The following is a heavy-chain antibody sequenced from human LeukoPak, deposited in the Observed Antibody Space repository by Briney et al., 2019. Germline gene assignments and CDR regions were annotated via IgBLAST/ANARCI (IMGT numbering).Heavy chain of an antibody. CDR3: ARDEHQYFHASSGRFDY. CDR2: IKHDGSEE. D-gene: IGHD6-19*01. V-gene: IGHV3-7*04. J-gene: IGHJ4*02. Sequence: PGGSLRLNCAAYGFTISSYWMGWVRQAQGKGLEWVANIKHDGSEEYYVGSVRGRFSISRDNAKSSLYLQMNSLGAEDTAVYFCARDEHQYFHASSGRFDYWGEGILVSVSA. CDR1: GFTISSYW.